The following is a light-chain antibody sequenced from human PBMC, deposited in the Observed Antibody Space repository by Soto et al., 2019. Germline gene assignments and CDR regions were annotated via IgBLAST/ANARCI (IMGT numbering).Light chain of an antibody. CDR2: GAS. V-gene: IGKV3-20*01. CDR3: HCQKYDDSPVYT. Sequence: IVLTQSPGTLSLSPGERATLSCRASQSISSGYLAWYQQKPGQAPRLLMYGASNRATDFPDRFSGSGSGTDFTLTISRLEPEDFAVYYCHCQKYDDSPVYTFGQGTKLEIK. J-gene: IGKJ2*01. CDR1: QSISSGY.